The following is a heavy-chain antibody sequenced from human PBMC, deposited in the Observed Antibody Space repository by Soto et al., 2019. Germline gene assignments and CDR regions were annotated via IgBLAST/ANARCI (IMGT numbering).Heavy chain of an antibody. J-gene: IGHJ4*02. D-gene: IGHD6-6*01. Sequence: QVQLVESGGGVVQPGRSLRPSCAVSGFTFSDYGMHWVRQAPGKGLEWVAVMSYAGTYKYYADSVKGRFTISRDLSGNTLFLQMNSLRLEDTAVYFCAKEMYPRTVLDSSSPWGDYGGQGTLVTVSS. CDR1: GFTFSDYG. CDR2: MSYAGTYK. CDR3: AKEMYPRTVLDSSSPWGDY. V-gene: IGHV3-30*18.